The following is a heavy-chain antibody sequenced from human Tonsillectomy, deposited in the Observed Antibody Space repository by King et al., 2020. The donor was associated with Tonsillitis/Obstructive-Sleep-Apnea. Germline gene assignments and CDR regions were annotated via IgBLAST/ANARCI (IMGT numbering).Heavy chain of an antibody. CDR2: ISSSSSSI. J-gene: IGHJ4*02. D-gene: IGHD4-23*01. CDR1: GFTFSSYS. Sequence: VQLVESGGGLVQPGGSLRLSCAASGFTFSSYSMNWVRQAPGKGVEWGSYISSSSSSIYYADSVKGRFTISSDNGKNSLYLQMNSLGGEDTAVYYCARDQKGALRWNFYFDYWGQGTLVTVSS. CDR3: ARDQKGALRWNFYFDY. V-gene: IGHV3-48*01.